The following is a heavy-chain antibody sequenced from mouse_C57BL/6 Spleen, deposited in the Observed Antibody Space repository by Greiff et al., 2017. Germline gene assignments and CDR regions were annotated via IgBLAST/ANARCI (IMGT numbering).Heavy chain of an antibody. CDR1: GYTFTDYE. V-gene: IGHV1-15*01. CDR2: IDPETGGT. J-gene: IGHJ3*01. CDR3: TDGYDVWFAY. Sequence: LVESGAELVRPGASVTLSCKASGYTFTDYEMHWVKQTPVHGLEWIGAIDPETGGTAYNQKFKGKAILTADKSSSTAYMELRSLTSEDSAVYYCTDGYDVWFAYWGQGTLVTVSA. D-gene: IGHD2-2*01.